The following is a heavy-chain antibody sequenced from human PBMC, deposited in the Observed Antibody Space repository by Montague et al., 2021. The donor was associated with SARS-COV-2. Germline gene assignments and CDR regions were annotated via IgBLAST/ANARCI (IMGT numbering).Heavy chain of an antibody. CDR2: IWYAGSTQ. V-gene: IGHV3-33*08. J-gene: IGHJ6*02. Sequence: SLRLSCAASGFTFSSYDMHWVRQAPGKGLEWMAVIWYAGSTQYYGDSVKGRFTISRDNSKNTLYLQMNSLRAEDTAVYYCAREYSAPRWFGEYNRYGMDVWGQGTTVTVSS. CDR3: AREYSAPRWFGEYNRYGMDV. CDR1: GFTFSSYD. D-gene: IGHD3-10*01.